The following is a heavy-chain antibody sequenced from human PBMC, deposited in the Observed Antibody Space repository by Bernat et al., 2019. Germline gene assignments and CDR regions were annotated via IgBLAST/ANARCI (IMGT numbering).Heavy chain of an antibody. D-gene: IGHD5-12*01. CDR1: GFSLSTSGMR. J-gene: IGHJ4*02. CDR3: ARTYSAYDFDY. CDR2: IDWDDEK. Sequence: QVTLKESGPALVKPTQTLTLTCTFSGFSLSTSGMRVSWIRQPPGKALEWLARIDWDDEKFYSTSLRTRLTISKDTSKNQVVLTMTNMDPVDTATYYCARTYSAYDFDYWGQGTLVTVSS. V-gene: IGHV2-70*04.